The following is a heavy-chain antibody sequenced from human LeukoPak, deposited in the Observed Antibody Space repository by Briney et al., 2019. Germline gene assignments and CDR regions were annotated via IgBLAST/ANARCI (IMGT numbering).Heavy chain of an antibody. CDR3: ARDLNWGASDY. CDR2: INGDGSSI. J-gene: IGHJ4*02. D-gene: IGHD7-27*01. CDR1: GFTFSSHR. V-gene: IGHV3-74*01. Sequence: GGSLRLSCAASGFTFSSHRMYWVRQAPGKGLVWVSRINGDGSSIAYADSVKGRFAISRDNTKNTLYLQVNSLRAEDAAVYYCARDLNWGASDYWGQGTLVTVSS.